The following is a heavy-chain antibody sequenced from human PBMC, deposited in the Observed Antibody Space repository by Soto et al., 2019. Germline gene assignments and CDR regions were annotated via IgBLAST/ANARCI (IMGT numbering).Heavy chain of an antibody. V-gene: IGHV1-18*01. CDR1: GYIFLNYG. CDR2: ISAENGDT. J-gene: IGHJ6*03. CDR3: ARGVRMSGYYDYYMDV. Sequence: QVQLVQSGAELKKPGASLKVSCKASGYIFLNYGVSWVRQAPGQGLEWIGWISAENGDTNYAQKFQGRATMTTDTLTSTAYLDVRSLSSHNTAVYYCARGVRMSGYYDYYMDVWGKGTTVTVSS. D-gene: IGHD3-10*02.